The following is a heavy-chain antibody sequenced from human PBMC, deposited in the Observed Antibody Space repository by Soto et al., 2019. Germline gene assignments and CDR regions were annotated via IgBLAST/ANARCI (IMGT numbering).Heavy chain of an antibody. V-gene: IGHV4-31*03. CDR3: ARVDSGGYAYFDY. CDR1: GGSITRGGYY. CDR2: IYYSGST. Sequence: QVQLQESGPRLVKPSQTLSLTCTVSGGSITRGGYYWTWIRQHPGKGLEWIGYIYYSGSTYYNPSRKSRLTMSVDTSKNQFSLKLSSVTVADTAVYYCARVDSGGYAYFDYWGQGTLVTVSS. D-gene: IGHD5-12*01. J-gene: IGHJ4*02.